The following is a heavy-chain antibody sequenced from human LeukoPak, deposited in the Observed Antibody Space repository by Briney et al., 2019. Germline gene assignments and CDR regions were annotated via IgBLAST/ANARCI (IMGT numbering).Heavy chain of an antibody. CDR1: SGSLSSYY. V-gene: IGHV4-59*01. CDR2: IYYSGTT. CDR3: ARVGATTRSFDY. J-gene: IGHJ4*02. Sequence: SETLSLTCTVSSGSLSSYYWRWIRQPPGKGLVGIGLIYYSGTTYYNPSLKSRVTISVDTSKNQFSLKVYSVTAADTAVYYCARVGATTRSFDYWGQGALVTVSS. D-gene: IGHD1-26*01.